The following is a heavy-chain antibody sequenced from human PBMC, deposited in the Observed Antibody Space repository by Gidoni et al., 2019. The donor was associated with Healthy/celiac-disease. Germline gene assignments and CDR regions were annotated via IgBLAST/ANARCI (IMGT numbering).Heavy chain of an antibody. D-gene: IGHD2-2*01. CDR2: IYCGGST. J-gene: IGHJ6*02. Sequence: VQLVESGGGLVQPGGSRRPSCAASGFTVSRTYMSWVRQAPGQGLEWVSVIYCGGSTYYADSEKGRFTISRDNSKNTLYLQMNSLRAEDTAVYYCARERVVPAAMGYYYYVMDVWGQGTTVTVSS. CDR3: ARERVVPAAMGYYYYVMDV. CDR1: GFTVSRTY. V-gene: IGHV3-66*01.